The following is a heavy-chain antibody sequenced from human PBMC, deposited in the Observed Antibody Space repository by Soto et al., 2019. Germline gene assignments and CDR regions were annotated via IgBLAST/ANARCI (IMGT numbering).Heavy chain of an antibody. CDR3: VRDITQLGAFYF. Sequence: SQAAGTRLEWFQGRRGYGDGIYYADSVKGRFTISRDNAKNTLYLQMNSLRADDTAVYFCVRDITQLGAFYFRGQGTIVPVSS. J-gene: IGHJ3*01. D-gene: IGHD1-26*01. CDR2: RRGYGDGI. V-gene: IGHV3-74*01.